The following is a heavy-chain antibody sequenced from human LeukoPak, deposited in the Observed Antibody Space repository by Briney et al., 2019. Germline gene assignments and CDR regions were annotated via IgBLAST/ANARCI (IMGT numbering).Heavy chain of an antibody. CDR2: IYYSGST. J-gene: IGHJ5*02. D-gene: IGHD3-10*01. CDR1: SGSISSTNYC. CDR3: ARGGYYGSGNDFRFDP. V-gene: IGHV4-39*07. Sequence: SETLSLTCTVSSGSISSTNYCWGWIRQPPGKGLEWIGSIYYSGSTYYNPSLKSRVTISVDTSKNQFSLKLSSVTAADTAVYYCARGGYYGSGNDFRFDPWGQGTLVTVPS.